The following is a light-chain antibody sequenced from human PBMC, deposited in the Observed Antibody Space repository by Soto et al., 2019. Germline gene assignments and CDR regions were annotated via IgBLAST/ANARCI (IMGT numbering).Light chain of an antibody. CDR1: QTINSW. V-gene: IGKV1-5*03. J-gene: IGKJ2*01. Sequence: EIQMTQSPSTLSASVRDRVTITCRASQTINSWLAWYQQRPGKAPRLLLYNGSSLESGVPSRFSGSGSGTEFTLTISTLQPYDVASYYYHQYYSIPYTFGQGTKLDIK. CDR2: NGS. CDR3: HQYYSIPYT.